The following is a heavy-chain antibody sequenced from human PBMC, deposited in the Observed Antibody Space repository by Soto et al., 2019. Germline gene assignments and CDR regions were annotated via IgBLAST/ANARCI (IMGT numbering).Heavy chain of an antibody. J-gene: IGHJ5*02. D-gene: IGHD2-8*01. CDR1: GDSINNDGHS. CDR3: ARAVFCTDGFCFPNWLDP. V-gene: IGHV4-30-2*01. Sequence: PSETLSLTCTVSGDSINNDGHSWSWIRQPLGEALEWIGYIYQTGTTQYNPSLSSRVSISADRSKNQFSLHLTSVTAADTAVYYCARAVFCTDGFCFPNWLDPWGQGILVTVSS. CDR2: IYQTGTT.